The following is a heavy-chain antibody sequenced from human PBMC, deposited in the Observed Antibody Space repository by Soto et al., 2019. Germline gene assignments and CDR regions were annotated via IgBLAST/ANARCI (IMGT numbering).Heavy chain of an antibody. D-gene: IGHD5-12*01. J-gene: IGHJ5*02. CDR1: GFSLSNSGVG. Sequence: SGPTLVNPTQTLTLTCTFSGFSLSNSGVGVGWIRQPPGKALEWLAVIYGNDDKPYNPSLKSRLTITKDTSKNQVVLTMTNMDPVDTATYYCARRHTVAIGRVENWFDPWGQGTLVTVSS. CDR3: ARRHTVAIGRVENWFDP. V-gene: IGHV2-5*01. CDR2: IYGNDDK.